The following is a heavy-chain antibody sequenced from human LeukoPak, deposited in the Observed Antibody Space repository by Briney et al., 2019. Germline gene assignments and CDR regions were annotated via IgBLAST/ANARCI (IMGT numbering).Heavy chain of an antibody. Sequence: RGSLRLSCAASGFTFSSYWMSWVRQAPGKGLEWVANIKQDGSEKYYVDSVKGRFTISRDNAKNSLYLQMNSLRAEDTAVYYCARVGYYDTSGYYSNFDYWAREPWSPSPQ. J-gene: IGHJ4*02. CDR1: GFTFSSYW. D-gene: IGHD3-22*01. CDR3: ARVGYYDTSGYYSNFDY. CDR2: IKQDGSEK. V-gene: IGHV3-7*01.